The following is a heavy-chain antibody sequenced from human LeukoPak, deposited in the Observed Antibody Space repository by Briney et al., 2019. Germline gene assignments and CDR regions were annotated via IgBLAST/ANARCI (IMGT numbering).Heavy chain of an antibody. CDR3: VPSANYYYFDY. Sequence: ASVKVSCKASGYTFTNYYMHWVRQAPGLGFEWMGWINPKSGGTSYPQEFQGRLTMTRDTSISTAYMELSRLRSDDTAVYYCVPSANYYYFDYWGQGTLVTVSS. CDR1: GYTFTNYY. D-gene: IGHD4/OR15-4a*01. J-gene: IGHJ4*02. V-gene: IGHV1-2*02. CDR2: INPKSGGT.